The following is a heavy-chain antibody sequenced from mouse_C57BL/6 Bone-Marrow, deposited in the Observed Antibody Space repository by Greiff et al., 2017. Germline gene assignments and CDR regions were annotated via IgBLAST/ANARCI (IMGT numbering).Heavy chain of an antibody. D-gene: IGHD4-1*01. V-gene: IGHV1-63*01. CDR1: GYTFTNYW. Sequence: VKLMESGAELVRPGTSVKMSCKASGYTFTNYWIGWAKQRPGHGLEWIGDIYPGGGYTNYNEKFKGKATLTADKSSSTAYMQFSSLTSEDSAIYYCARRTGTDAMDYWGQGTSVTVSS. J-gene: IGHJ4*01. CDR2: IYPGGGYT. CDR3: ARRTGTDAMDY.